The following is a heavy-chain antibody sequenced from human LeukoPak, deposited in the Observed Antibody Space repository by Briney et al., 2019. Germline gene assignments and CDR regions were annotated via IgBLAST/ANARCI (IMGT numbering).Heavy chain of an antibody. CDR2: IKQDGSDR. D-gene: IGHD6-19*01. Sequence: QAGGSLRLSCAASGFTFRNYWMSWVRQAPGTGLGWVANIKQDGSDRNYVTSVRGRFTISRDNAESSLYLQMNSLRVEDTAVYYCVRNLAVAGTCFDSWGQGTLVTVSS. CDR1: GFTFRNYW. V-gene: IGHV3-7*03. CDR3: VRNLAVAGTCFDS. J-gene: IGHJ4*02.